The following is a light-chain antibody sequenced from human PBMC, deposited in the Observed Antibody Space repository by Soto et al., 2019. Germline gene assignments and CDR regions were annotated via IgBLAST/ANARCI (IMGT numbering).Light chain of an antibody. CDR2: DAS. V-gene: IGKV1-33*01. CDR3: QQYNTYST. J-gene: IGKJ5*01. Sequence: DIQMTQSPSSLSASIGDRVSITCQATQEISNYVSWYQQKAGKAPKLVIYDASNLETGVPSRFSGSGSGTEFTLTISSLQPDDFATYYCQQYNTYSTFGQGTRLEIK. CDR1: QEISNY.